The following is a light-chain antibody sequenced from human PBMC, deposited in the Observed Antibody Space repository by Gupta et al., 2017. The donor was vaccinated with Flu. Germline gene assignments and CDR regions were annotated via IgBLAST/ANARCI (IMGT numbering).Light chain of an antibody. Sequence: ISCRSSQSLLHSNGYNYLDWYVQKPGQSPQLLSYLASNRASGVPDRFIARGSGTDFTLTIRRVEPGDVGVYYCMQTLQSPVAFGQGTKVEIK. V-gene: IGKV2-28*01. CDR1: QSLLHSNGYNY. CDR2: LAS. J-gene: IGKJ1*01. CDR3: MQTLQSPVA.